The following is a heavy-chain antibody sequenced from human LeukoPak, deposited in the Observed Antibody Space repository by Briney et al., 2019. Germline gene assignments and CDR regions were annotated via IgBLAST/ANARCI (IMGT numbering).Heavy chain of an antibody. J-gene: IGHJ4*02. CDR1: GGSISGYY. V-gene: IGHV4-59*08. D-gene: IGHD2-15*01. CDR3: ARHVAPDMDYFDY. Sequence: SETLSLTCTVSGGSISGYYWTWIRQSPGQRPEWLAYVRYTGTPNYIPSLKSRLTISVDTSKNQFSLTLTPVTAADTAVYYCARHVAPDMDYFDYWGPGTLVTVSP. CDR2: VRYTGTP.